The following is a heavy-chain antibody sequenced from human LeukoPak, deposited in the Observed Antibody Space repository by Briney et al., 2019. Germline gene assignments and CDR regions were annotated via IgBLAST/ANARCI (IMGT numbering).Heavy chain of an antibody. Sequence: GGSLRLSCAASGFTFSSYSMNWVRQAPGKGLEWVSSISSSSSYIYYADSVKGRFTISRDNAKNSLYLQMNSLRAEDTAVYYCARDRASGYPGVIDYWGQGTLVTVSS. V-gene: IGHV3-21*01. CDR3: ARDRASGYPGVIDY. CDR1: GFTFSSYS. CDR2: ISSSSSYI. D-gene: IGHD5-12*01. J-gene: IGHJ4*02.